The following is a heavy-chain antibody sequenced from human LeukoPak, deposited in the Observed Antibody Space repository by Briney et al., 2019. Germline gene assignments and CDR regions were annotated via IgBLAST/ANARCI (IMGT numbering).Heavy chain of an antibody. Sequence: SVKVSCKASGGTFSSYAISWVRQAPGQGLEWMGRIVPILGIANYAQKFQGRVTITADKSTSTAYMELSSLRSEDTAVYYCARANGSGSYDLDYWGQGTLVTVSS. CDR2: IVPILGIA. V-gene: IGHV1-69*04. CDR3: ARANGSGSYDLDY. D-gene: IGHD3-10*01. J-gene: IGHJ4*02. CDR1: GGTFSSYA.